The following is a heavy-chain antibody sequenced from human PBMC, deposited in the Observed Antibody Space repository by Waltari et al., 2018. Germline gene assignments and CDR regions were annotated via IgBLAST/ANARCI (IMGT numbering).Heavy chain of an antibody. CDR3: ASCTISGKRNAFHV. Sequence: EVQLVESGGGLVQPGGSLRLACAASGFSFSRYWMHWVRQAPGKGLMWVSRINSDGSSTNYADSVKGRFTISRDNAKNTLYLQMNRLRAEDTAVYYCASCTISGKRNAFHVWGQGTRVTVSS. CDR1: GFSFSRYW. D-gene: IGHD3-3*01. CDR2: INSDGSST. J-gene: IGHJ3*01. V-gene: IGHV3-74*01.